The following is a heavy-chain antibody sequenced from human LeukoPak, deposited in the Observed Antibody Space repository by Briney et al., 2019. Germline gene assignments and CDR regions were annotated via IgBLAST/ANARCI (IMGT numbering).Heavy chain of an antibody. V-gene: IGHV3-53*01. CDR1: GFTVSSNY. D-gene: IGHD2-2*01. CDR2: IYSGGTT. J-gene: IGHJ4*02. CDR3: ARGSSRAFDY. Sequence: GGSLRLSCAASGFTVSSNYMSWVRQAPGKGLEWDSVIYSGGTTNHADSVKDRFTVSRDNSKNTLYLQMNSLRAEDTAVYFCARGSSRAFDYWGQGTLVTVSS.